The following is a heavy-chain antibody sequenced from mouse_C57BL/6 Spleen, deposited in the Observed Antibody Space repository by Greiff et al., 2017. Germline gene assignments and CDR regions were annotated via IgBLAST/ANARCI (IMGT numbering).Heavy chain of an antibody. CDR3: AMGISYGNYAVAY. CDR2: IHPSDSDT. V-gene: IGHV1-74*01. D-gene: IGHD2-1*01. J-gene: IGHJ3*01. Sequence: QVKLQQPGADLVQPGASVKVSCKASGYTFTSYWMHWVKQRPGPGLEWIGRIHPSDSDTNYNQKFKGKATLTVDKSSSTAYMQLSSLTSEDSAVYYCAMGISYGNYAVAYWGQGTLVTVSA. CDR1: GYTFTSYW.